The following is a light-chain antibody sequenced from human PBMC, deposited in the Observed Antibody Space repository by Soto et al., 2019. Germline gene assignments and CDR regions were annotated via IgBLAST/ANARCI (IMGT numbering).Light chain of an antibody. Sequence: QSALTXPASVSGSPGQSITISCTGTSSDVGAYNYVSWYQQHPGKAPKLMIYDVSDRPSGVSNRFSGSKSGNTASLTISGLQAEDEADYYCVSYTGTGVMFGGGTQLTVL. CDR2: DVS. J-gene: IGLJ3*02. CDR3: VSYTGTGVM. V-gene: IGLV2-14*03. CDR1: SSDVGAYNY.